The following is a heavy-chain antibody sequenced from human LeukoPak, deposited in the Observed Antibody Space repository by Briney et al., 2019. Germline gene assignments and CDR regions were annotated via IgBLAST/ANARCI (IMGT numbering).Heavy chain of an antibody. CDR3: ARDHGIYCSSTSCYYFDY. CDR2: ISYDGSNK. J-gene: IGHJ4*02. D-gene: IGHD2-2*01. CDR1: GFTFSSYA. V-gene: IGHV3-30*04. Sequence: GRSLRLSCAASGFTFSSYAMHWVPQAPGKGLEWVAVISYDGSNKYYADSVKGRFTISRDNSKNTLYLQMNSLRAEDTAVYYCARDHGIYCSSTSCYYFDYWGQGTLVTVSS.